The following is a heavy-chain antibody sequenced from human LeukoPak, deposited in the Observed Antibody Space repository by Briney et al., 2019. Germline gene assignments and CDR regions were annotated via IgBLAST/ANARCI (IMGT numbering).Heavy chain of an antibody. CDR3: ARRRWLQFSGYFDL. D-gene: IGHD5-24*01. CDR1: GGSISSYY. J-gene: IGHJ2*01. V-gene: IGHV4-59*12. Sequence: SETLSLTCTVSGGSISSYYWSWIRQPPGKGLEWIGYIYYSGSTNYNPSLKSRVTISVDTSKNQFSLKLSSVTAADTAVYYCARRRWLQFSGYFDLWGRGTLVTVSS. CDR2: IYYSGST.